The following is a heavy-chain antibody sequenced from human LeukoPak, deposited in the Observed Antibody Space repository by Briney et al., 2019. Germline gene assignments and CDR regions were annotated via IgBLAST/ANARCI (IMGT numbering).Heavy chain of an antibody. CDR1: GFTFSTYA. CDR3: AKERATTTTFDY. V-gene: IGHV3-21*01. CDR2: ISSSSRDI. Sequence: PGGSLRLSCVASGFTFSTYAMNWVRQAPGKGLEWVSSISSSSRDIYYADSVKGRSTISRDNANNSVYLQINSLRGEDTAVYYCAKERATTTTFDYWGQGTLITVSS. D-gene: IGHD1-26*01. J-gene: IGHJ4*02.